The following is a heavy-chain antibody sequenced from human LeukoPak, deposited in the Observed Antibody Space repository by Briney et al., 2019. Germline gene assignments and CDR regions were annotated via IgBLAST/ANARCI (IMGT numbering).Heavy chain of an antibody. D-gene: IGHD3-22*01. J-gene: IGHJ4*02. Sequence: SVTVSCKASGGTFSSYAISWVRQAPGQGLEWMGGIIPIFGTANYAQKFQGRVTITADESTSTAYMELSSLRSEDTAVYYCARVAYYDSSGYYLYYFDYWGQGTLVTVSS. V-gene: IGHV1-69*13. CDR1: GGTFSSYA. CDR2: IIPIFGTA. CDR3: ARVAYYDSSGYYLYYFDY.